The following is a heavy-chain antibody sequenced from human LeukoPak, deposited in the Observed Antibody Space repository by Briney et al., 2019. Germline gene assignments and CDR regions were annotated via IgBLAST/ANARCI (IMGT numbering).Heavy chain of an antibody. V-gene: IGHV4-39*01. Sequence: SETLSLTCTVSGGSISSSSYYWGWIRQPPGKGLEWIGSIYYSGSTYYNPSLKSRVTISVDTSKNQFSLKLSSVTAADTAVYYCARAQQLFDPWGQGTLVTVSS. D-gene: IGHD6-13*01. J-gene: IGHJ5*02. CDR3: ARAQQLFDP. CDR1: GGSISSSSYY. CDR2: IYYSGST.